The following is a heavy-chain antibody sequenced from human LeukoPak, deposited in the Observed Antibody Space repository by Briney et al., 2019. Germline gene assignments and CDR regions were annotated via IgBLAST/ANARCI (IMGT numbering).Heavy chain of an antibody. D-gene: IGHD3-22*01. CDR3: ARDNYYDSSGYFGY. J-gene: IGHJ4*02. V-gene: IGHV3-11*01. Sequence: GGSLRLSCAASGFTFSDYYMSWIRQAPGKGLEWISYISTSGSTIYYADSVKGRFTISRDNAKNSLYLQMNSLRAEDTAVYYCARDNYYDSSGYFGYWGQGTLVTVSS. CDR1: GFTFSDYY. CDR2: ISTSGSTI.